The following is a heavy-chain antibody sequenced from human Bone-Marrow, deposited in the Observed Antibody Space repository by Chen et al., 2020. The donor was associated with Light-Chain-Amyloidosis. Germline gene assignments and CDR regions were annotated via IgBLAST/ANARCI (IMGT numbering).Heavy chain of an antibody. D-gene: IGHD3-10*01. J-gene: IGHJ6*02. CDR3: TRDVLLWFGEFYYGMDV. Sequence: EVQLVESGGGLVQPGRSLRLSCTASGFTFGDYATSWFRQAPGKGLEWVGFIRSKAYGGTTEYAASVKGRFTISRDDSKSIAYLQMNSLKTEDTAVYYCTRDVLLWFGEFYYGMDVWGQGTTVTVSS. CDR2: IRSKAYGGTT. CDR1: GFTFGDYA. V-gene: IGHV3-49*03.